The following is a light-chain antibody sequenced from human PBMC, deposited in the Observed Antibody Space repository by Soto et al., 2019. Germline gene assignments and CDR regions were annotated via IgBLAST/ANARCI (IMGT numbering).Light chain of an antibody. V-gene: IGLV2-11*01. CDR3: CSYAGSNTLV. CDR2: DVT. J-gene: IGLJ3*02. Sequence: QSVLTQPRSVSGSPGQSVTISCTGTSSDVGGYDYVSWYQHHPGEAPKLMIYDVTKRPSGVPDRLSGSKSGNTASLTISGLQAEDEADYYCCSYAGSNTLVFGGGTKLTVL. CDR1: SSDVGGYDY.